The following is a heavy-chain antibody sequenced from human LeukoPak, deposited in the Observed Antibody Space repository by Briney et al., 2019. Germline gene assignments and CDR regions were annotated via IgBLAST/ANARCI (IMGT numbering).Heavy chain of an antibody. J-gene: IGHJ4*02. CDR2: IYHSGST. Sequence: PSETLSLTCTVSGYSISSGYYWGWIRQPPGKGLEWIGSIYHSGSTYYNPSLKSRVTISVDTSKNQFSLKLSSVTAADTAVYYCARTTYYSDYVGYFDYWGQGTLVTVSS. CDR3: ARTTYYSDYVGYFDY. V-gene: IGHV4-38-2*02. CDR1: GYSISSGYY. D-gene: IGHD4-11*01.